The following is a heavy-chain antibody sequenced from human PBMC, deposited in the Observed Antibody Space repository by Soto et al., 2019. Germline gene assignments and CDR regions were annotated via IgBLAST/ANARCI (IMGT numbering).Heavy chain of an antibody. Sequence: ASVKVSCKASGYTFTNYYIHWVRQAPGQGLEWMAVINPSGGSTRYAQKFQGRVTMTRDTSKNHFSLKLSSVIAADTAVYYCARGRSSGRVDYWGQGTLVTVSS. J-gene: IGHJ4*02. CDR2: INPSGGST. CDR1: GYTFTNYY. V-gene: IGHV1-46*01. CDR3: ARGRSSGRVDY. D-gene: IGHD6-19*01.